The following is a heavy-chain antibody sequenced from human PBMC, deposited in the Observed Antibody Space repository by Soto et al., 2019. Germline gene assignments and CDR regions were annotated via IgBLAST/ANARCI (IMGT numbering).Heavy chain of an antibody. CDR2: IYYSGST. Sequence: PSETLSLTCTVSGGSISSGDYYWSWIRQPPGKGLEWIGYIYYSGSTYYNPSLKSRVTISVDTSKNQFSLKLSSVTAADTAVYYCARGEYDFWSGYRNYYYYGMDVWGQGTTVTVSS. D-gene: IGHD3-3*01. J-gene: IGHJ6*02. CDR3: ARGEYDFWSGYRNYYYYGMDV. V-gene: IGHV4-30-4*01. CDR1: GGSISSGDYY.